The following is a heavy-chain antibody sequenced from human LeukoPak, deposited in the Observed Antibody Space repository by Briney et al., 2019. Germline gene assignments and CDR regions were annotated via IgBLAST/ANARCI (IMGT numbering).Heavy chain of an antibody. Sequence: PGGSLRLSCAASRYTFSNYAMSWVRQAPGKGLEWVSAILGSGGSTYYAVSVKGRFPVSRDNSKSTLYLQMNSLRAEDTALYYCAKWGDYDVLTGYVPDYWGQGALVTVSS. J-gene: IGHJ4*02. V-gene: IGHV3-23*01. D-gene: IGHD3-9*01. CDR1: RYTFSNYA. CDR2: ILGSGGST. CDR3: AKWGDYDVLTGYVPDY.